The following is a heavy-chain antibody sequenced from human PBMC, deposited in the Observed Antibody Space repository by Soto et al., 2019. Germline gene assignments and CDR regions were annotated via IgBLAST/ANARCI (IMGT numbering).Heavy chain of an antibody. CDR1: GGTFSSYA. Sequence: QVQLVQSGAEVKKPGSSVKVSCKASGGTFSSYAISWVRQAPGQGLEWMGGIIPIFGTANYAQKFQGSVTITADDSTSTAYIELSSLRSEDTAVYYCARVPPYCSGGSCYGFDYYYYGMDVWGQGTTVTVSS. CDR3: ARVPPYCSGGSCYGFDYYYYGMDV. CDR2: IIPIFGTA. J-gene: IGHJ6*02. D-gene: IGHD2-15*01. V-gene: IGHV1-69*01.